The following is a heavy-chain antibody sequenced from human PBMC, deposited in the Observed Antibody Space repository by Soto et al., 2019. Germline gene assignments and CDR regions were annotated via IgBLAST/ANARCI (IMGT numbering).Heavy chain of an antibody. J-gene: IGHJ4*02. D-gene: IGHD1-26*01. V-gene: IGHV3-23*01. CDR3: AKDFVSGTVDY. CDR2: MSTSGDNT. Sequence: VQLLEYGGGLVQPGGSLRLSCAASGFTFSTYAVSWVRQAPGQGLEWVSSMSTSGDNTYYADSVRGRFTISRDNSENTLYLQMNSLRAEDTAVYYCAKDFVSGTVDYWGQGTLVTVSS. CDR1: GFTFSTYA.